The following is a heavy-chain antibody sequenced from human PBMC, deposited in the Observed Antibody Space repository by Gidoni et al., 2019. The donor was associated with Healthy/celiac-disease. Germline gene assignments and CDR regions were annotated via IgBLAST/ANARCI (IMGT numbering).Heavy chain of an antibody. J-gene: IGHJ5*02. CDR3: ARKEGGDQYQLLSAGGWFDP. CDR1: GGAFSSYA. V-gene: IGHV1-69*01. CDR2: IIPIFGTA. D-gene: IGHD2-2*01. Sequence: QVQLVQSGAEVKKPASSVKVSCKAAGGAFSSYAISWVRQAPGQGLEWMGGIIPIFGTANYAQKFQGSVTITADESPSTAYRGLSSLRSEDTAVYYCARKEGGDQYQLLSAGGWFDPWGQGTLVTVSS.